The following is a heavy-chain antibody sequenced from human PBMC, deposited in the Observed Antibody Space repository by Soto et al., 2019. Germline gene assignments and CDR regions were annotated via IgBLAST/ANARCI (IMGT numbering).Heavy chain of an antibody. CDR1: GFTFSSYS. CDR2: ISSSSSYI. V-gene: IGHV3-21*01. CDR3: ARDLAVSSAFDI. Sequence: LRLSCAASGFTFSSYSMNWVRQAPGKGLEWVSSISSSSSYIYYADSVKGRFTISRDNAKNSLYLQMNSLRAEDTAVYYCARDLAVSSAFDIWGQGTMVTVSS. J-gene: IGHJ3*02. D-gene: IGHD6-19*01.